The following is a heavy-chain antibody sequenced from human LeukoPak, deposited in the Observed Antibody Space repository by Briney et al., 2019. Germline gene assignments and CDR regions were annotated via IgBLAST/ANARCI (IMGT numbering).Heavy chain of an antibody. J-gene: IGHJ4*02. D-gene: IGHD3-10*01. CDR1: GGSISSGSYF. CDR2: IYTTGST. CDR3: ARDLSGAYYFDY. V-gene: IGHV4-61*02. Sequence: SETLSLTCTVSGGSISSGSYFRSWIRQPAGKGLEWIGRIYTTGSTNYNPSLKSRVTISLDTSKNQFSLKLSSVSAADTAVYYCARDLSGAYYFDYWGQGTLVTVSS.